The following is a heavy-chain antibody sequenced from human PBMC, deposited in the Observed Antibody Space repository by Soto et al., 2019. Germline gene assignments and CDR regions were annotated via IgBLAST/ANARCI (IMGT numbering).Heavy chain of an antibody. J-gene: IGHJ3*02. CDR3: ARAYPGIAVAGYDAFDI. D-gene: IGHD6-19*01. CDR2: IYYSGST. CDR1: GGSISSYY. V-gene: IGHV4-59*01. Sequence: PSETLSLTCTVSGGSISSYYRSWIRQPPGKGLEWIGYIYYSGSTNYNPSLKSRVTISVDTSKNQFSLKLSSVTAADTAVYYCARAYPGIAVAGYDAFDIWGQGTMVTVSS.